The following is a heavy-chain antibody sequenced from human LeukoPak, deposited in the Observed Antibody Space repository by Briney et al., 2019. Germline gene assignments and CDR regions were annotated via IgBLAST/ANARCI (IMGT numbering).Heavy chain of an antibody. CDR3: ARDLKDRITGTTFDY. J-gene: IGHJ4*02. V-gene: IGHV3-21*01. CDR2: ISSSSSYI. D-gene: IGHD1-7*01. Sequence: GGSLRLSCAASGFTFSSYSMNWVRQAPGKGLEWVSSISSSSSYIYYADSVKGRFTTSRDNAKNSLYLQMNSLRAEDTAVYYCARDLKDRITGTTFDYWGQGTLVTVSS. CDR1: GFTFSSYS.